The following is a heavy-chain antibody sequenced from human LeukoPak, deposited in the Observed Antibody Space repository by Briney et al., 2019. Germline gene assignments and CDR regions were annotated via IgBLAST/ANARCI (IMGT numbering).Heavy chain of an antibody. D-gene: IGHD6-13*01. Sequence: GGSLRLSCVASGLTFSTYGMHWVRQAPGKGLEWVANIRQDGDTKYYVDSVKGRFTISRDNATNSLYLQMNSLRAEDTAIYYCARSLPYGTTWYGRSDFWGQGTLVTVSS. CDR3: ARSLPYGTTWYGRSDF. CDR2: IRQDGDTK. CDR1: GLTFSTYG. J-gene: IGHJ4*02. V-gene: IGHV3-7*03.